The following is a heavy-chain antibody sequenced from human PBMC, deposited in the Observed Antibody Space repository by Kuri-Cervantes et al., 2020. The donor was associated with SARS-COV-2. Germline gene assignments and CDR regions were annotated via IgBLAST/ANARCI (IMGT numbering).Heavy chain of an antibody. CDR1: CRSFSGYY. CDR3: ARCLAAAGSPPPAYHYYMDV. Sequence: SETLSLTCAVYCRSFSGYYWSWIRQPPGKGLEWIGEINHSGSTNYNPSLKSRFTMSVNTSKNQFSLKLTSVTAADTAVYYCARCLAAAGSPPPAYHYYMDVWGKGTTVTVSS. D-gene: IGHD6-13*01. CDR2: INHSGST. V-gene: IGHV4-34*01. J-gene: IGHJ6*03.